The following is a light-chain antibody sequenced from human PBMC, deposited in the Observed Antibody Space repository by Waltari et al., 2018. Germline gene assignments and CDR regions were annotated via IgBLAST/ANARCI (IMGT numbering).Light chain of an antibody. CDR2: GAS. CDR3: HQYGDSPQT. V-gene: IGKV3-20*01. CDR1: QGVSSSY. Sequence: EIVLTQSPDTLSLSPGERATLSCRASQGVSSSYLAWYQPQPGQAPRLLIFGASNRATGIPDRFSGSESGTDFTLTISRLEPDDFAVYYCHQYGDSPQTFGQGTKVEIK. J-gene: IGKJ1*01.